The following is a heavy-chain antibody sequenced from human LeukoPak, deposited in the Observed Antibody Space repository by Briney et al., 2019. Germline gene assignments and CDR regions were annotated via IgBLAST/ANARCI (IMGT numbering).Heavy chain of an antibody. CDR1: GFTFDDYA. D-gene: IGHD4-23*01. CDR2: ISCNSRII. J-gene: IGHJ4*02. Sequence: GXSXRLSCAASGFTFDDYAMQWVRQAPGKGLEWVSGISCNSRIIGYAFSVQGLFTISRDNPNNSLYLQMNSLRAEDTSLYYCAKDYGGNPSALFDYWGQGTLVTVSS. V-gene: IGHV3-9*01. CDR3: AKDYGGNPSALFDY.